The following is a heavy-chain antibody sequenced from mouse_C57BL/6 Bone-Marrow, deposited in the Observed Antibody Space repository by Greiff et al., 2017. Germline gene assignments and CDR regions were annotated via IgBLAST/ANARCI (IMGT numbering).Heavy chain of an antibody. CDR2: IDPSDSYT. J-gene: IGHJ1*03. D-gene: IGHD1-1*01. CDR3: ARDYYGSSYWYFDV. CDR1: GYTFTSYW. Sequence: QVQLQQPGAELVRPGTSVKLSCKASGYTFTSYWMHWVKQRPGQGLEWIGVIDPSDSYTNYNQKFKGKATLNVDTSASTAYMQLSSLTSEDSAVYYCARDYYGSSYWYFDVWGTGTTVTVSS. V-gene: IGHV1-59*01.